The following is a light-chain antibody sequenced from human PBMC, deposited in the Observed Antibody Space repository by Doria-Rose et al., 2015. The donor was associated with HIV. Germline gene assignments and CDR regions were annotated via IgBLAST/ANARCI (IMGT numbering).Light chain of an antibody. J-gene: IGKJ5*01. CDR2: DAS. Sequence: TQSPGTLSLSPGERATLSCRASQRVKSSYLAWYQQKPGQAPRLLIYDASTRATGIPDRFSGSVSGTDFTLTISRLEPEDVEVYYCQQYGTSRGAFGQGTRLEIK. CDR3: QQYGTSRGA. CDR1: QRVKSSY. V-gene: IGKV3-20*01.